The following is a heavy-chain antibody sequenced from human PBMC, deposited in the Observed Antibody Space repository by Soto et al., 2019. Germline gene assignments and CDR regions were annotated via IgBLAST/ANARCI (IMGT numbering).Heavy chain of an antibody. CDR1: GDSIRSSSYA. CDR2: VSSRGTT. D-gene: IGHD1-1*01. Sequence: SQTLSLTCSVSGDSIRSSSYAWGWIRQPPGKGLEWIGSVSSRGTTYFNPSVRSRVTMSVDTSRNQYSMTLTSVTVADTAVYYCARESLDDSPWGPGTLVTVSS. V-gene: IGHV4-39*02. J-gene: IGHJ4*02. CDR3: ARESLDDSP.